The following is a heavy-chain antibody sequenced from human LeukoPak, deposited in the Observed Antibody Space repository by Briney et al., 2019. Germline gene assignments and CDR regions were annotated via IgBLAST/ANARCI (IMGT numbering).Heavy chain of an antibody. CDR3: ARGQIVVVPAAMYY. J-gene: IGHJ4*02. CDR2: ISYDGSNK. D-gene: IGHD2-2*01. CDR1: GFTFSSYA. Sequence: GGSLRLSCAASGFTFSSYAMHWVRQAPGKGLEWVAVISYDGSNKYYADSVKGRFTISRDNSMNTLYLQMNSLRAEDTAVYYCARGQIVVVPAAMYYWGQGTLVTVSS. V-gene: IGHV3-30-3*01.